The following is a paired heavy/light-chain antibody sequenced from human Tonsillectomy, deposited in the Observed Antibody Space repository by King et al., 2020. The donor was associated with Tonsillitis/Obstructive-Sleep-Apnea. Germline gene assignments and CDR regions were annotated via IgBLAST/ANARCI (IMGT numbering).Light chain of an antibody. Sequence: DIQLTQSPSFLSASVGDRVTITCRASQGVSNYLAWYQQKPGKAPKVLIYAASTLLSGVPSRFSGSGSGTEFTLTISSLQPEDFATYYCQQLNSYPRTFGQGTKVEIK. CDR2: AAS. CDR3: QQLNSYPRT. CDR1: QGVSNY. V-gene: IGKV1-9*01. J-gene: IGKJ1*01.
Heavy chain of an antibody. D-gene: IGHD5-18*01. CDR2: INAGKGNT. J-gene: IGHJ6*03. V-gene: IGHV1-3*01. CDR1: GYTFSNYA. CDR3: ARDGYNYGSMGDYYYMDV. Sequence: QVHLVQSGAEVKKPGASVKVSCKASGYTFSNYAINWVRQAPGQRLEWMGWINAGKGNTKYSQRFQGRVTITRDTSANITYMELSSLRSEDTAVYYCARDGYNYGSMGDYYYMDVWGKGTTVTVSS.